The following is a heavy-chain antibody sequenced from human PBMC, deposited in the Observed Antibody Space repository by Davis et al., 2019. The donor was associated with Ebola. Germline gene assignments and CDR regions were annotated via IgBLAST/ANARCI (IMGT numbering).Heavy chain of an antibody. CDR2: IYYSGST. V-gene: IGHV4-59*08. CDR3: ARVGATTGVY. Sequence: MPGGSLRLSCTVSGGSISSYYWSWIRQPPGKGLEWIGYIYYSGSTNYNPSLKSRVTISVDTSKNQFSLKLSSVTAADTAVYYCARVGATTGVYWGQGTLVTVSS. J-gene: IGHJ4*02. CDR1: GGSISSYY. D-gene: IGHD1-26*01.